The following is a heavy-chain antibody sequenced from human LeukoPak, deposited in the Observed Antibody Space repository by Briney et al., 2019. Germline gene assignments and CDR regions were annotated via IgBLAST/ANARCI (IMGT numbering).Heavy chain of an antibody. J-gene: IGHJ6*03. CDR1: GYSISSGYY. CDR2: IYHSGST. CDR3: ARRNYYYYYMDV. Sequence: SETLSLTCAVSGYSISSGYYWGWIRQPPGKGLEWMGSIYHSGSTYYNPSLKSRVTISVDTSKNQFSLKLSSVTAADTAVYYCARRNYYYYYMDVWGKGTTVTVSS. V-gene: IGHV4-38-2*01.